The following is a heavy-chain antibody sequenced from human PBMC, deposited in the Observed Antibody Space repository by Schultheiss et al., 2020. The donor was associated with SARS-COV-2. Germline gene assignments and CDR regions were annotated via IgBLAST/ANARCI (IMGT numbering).Heavy chain of an antibody. V-gene: IGHV1-8*01. Sequence: ASVKVSCKASGYTFTNYDINRVRQAAGQGLEWMGWMNPDSGNTGYAQKFQGRVSMTRDTSITTAYMEVSSLRSEDTAVYYCARVPARGVIMAEPTTPRGMDVWGQGTTVTVSS. CDR3: ARVPARGVIMAEPTTPRGMDV. CDR2: MNPDSGNT. CDR1: GYTFTNYD. D-gene: IGHD1-14*01. J-gene: IGHJ6*02.